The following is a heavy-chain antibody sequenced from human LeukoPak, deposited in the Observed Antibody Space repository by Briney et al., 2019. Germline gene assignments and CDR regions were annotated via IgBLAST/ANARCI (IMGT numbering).Heavy chain of an antibody. D-gene: IGHD3-3*01. CDR3: ARDNPRITIFGVVILNWFDP. Sequence: GASVKVSCKASGYTFTSYYMHWVRQAPGQGLEWMGWINPNSGGTNYAQKFQGRVTMTRDTSISTAYMELSRLRSDDTAVYYCARDNPRITIFGVVILNWFDPWGQGTLVTVSS. CDR2: INPNSGGT. CDR1: GYTFTSYY. V-gene: IGHV1-2*02. J-gene: IGHJ5*02.